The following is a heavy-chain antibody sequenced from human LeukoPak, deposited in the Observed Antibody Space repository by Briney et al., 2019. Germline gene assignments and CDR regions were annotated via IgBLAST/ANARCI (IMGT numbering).Heavy chain of an antibody. D-gene: IGHD6-13*01. CDR1: GGSISSSSYY. CDR2: IYYSGST. CDR3: ARLLSSSWLTEYYYYMDV. J-gene: IGHJ6*03. V-gene: IGHV4-39*01. Sequence: SETPSLTCTVSGGSISSSSYYWGWIRQPPGKGLEWIGSIYYSGSTYYNPSLKSRVTISVDTSKNQFSLKLSSVTAADTAVYYCARLLSSSWLTEYYYYMDVWGKGTTVTVSS.